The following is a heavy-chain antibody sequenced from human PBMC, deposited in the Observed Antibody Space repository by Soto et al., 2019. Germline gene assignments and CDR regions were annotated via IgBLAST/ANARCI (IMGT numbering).Heavy chain of an antibody. D-gene: IGHD3-3*01. CDR3: AHRILRTVFGLVTTTAIYFDF. V-gene: IGHV2-5*02. CDR2: IYWDDDK. Sequence: QITLNESGPTVVKPAETLTLTCTFSGFSLTTSGVGVGWIRQSPGKDPEWLALIYWDDDKRYSASLKSRVTITKDTSKIQVVLTMASVDPADTATYYCAHRILRTVFGLVTTTAIYFDFWGQGTPVVVSS. J-gene: IGHJ4*02. CDR1: GFSLTTSGVG.